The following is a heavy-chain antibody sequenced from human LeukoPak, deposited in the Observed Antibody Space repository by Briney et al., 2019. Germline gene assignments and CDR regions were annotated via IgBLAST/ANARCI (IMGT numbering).Heavy chain of an antibody. Sequence: PSETLSLTCTVSGGSISSSSYYWGWIRQPPGKGLEWIGSIYYSGSTYYNPSLKSRVTISVDTSKNQFSLKLSSVTAADTAVYSGPQGGSGWYGSFAYWAKETLSPSPQ. CDR3: PQGGSGWYGSFAY. J-gene: IGHJ4*01. CDR1: GGSISSSSYY. CDR2: IYYSGST. V-gene: IGHV4-39*07. D-gene: IGHD6-19*01.